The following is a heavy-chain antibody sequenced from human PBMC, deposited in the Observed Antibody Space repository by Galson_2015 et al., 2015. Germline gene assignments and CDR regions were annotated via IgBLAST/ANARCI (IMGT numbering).Heavy chain of an antibody. CDR3: ASHWNDAGPLNFDY. J-gene: IGHJ4*02. Sequence: SETLSLTCTVSGGSISSYYWSWIRQPPGKGLEWIGYIYYSGSTNYNPSLKSRVTISVDTSKNQFSLRLSSVTAADTAVYYCASHWNDAGPLNFDYWGQGTLVTVSS. V-gene: IGHV4-59*01. CDR1: GGSISSYY. CDR2: IYYSGST. D-gene: IGHD1-1*01.